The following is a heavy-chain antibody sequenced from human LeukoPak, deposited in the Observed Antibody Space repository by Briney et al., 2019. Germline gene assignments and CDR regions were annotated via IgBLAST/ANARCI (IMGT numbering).Heavy chain of an antibody. CDR1: GYSFTTYW. CDR2: IYPGDSDT. D-gene: IGHD3-16*01. J-gene: IGHJ4*02. V-gene: IGHV5-51*01. Sequence: GESLKISCKGSGYSFTTYWIGWVRQMPGKGLEWMGIIYPGDSDTRYSPSFQGQVTISADKSISTAYLQWSSLKASDSAMYYCARHWGPDGDYIDYWGQGTLVTVSS. CDR3: ARHWGPDGDYIDY.